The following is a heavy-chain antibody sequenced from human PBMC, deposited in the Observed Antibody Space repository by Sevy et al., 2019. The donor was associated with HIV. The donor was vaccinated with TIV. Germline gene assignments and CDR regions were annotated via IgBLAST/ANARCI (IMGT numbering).Heavy chain of an antibody. D-gene: IGHD3-22*01. CDR3: ARDRDYYDSSGYYSGAFDI. V-gene: IGHV3-30-3*01. Sequence: GGSLRLSCAASGFTFSSYAMHWVRQAPGKGLEWVAVISYDGSNKYYADSVKGRFTISRDNSKNTLYLQMNGLRAEDTAVYYCARDRDYYDSSGYYSGAFDIWGQGTMVTVSS. J-gene: IGHJ3*02. CDR2: ISYDGSNK. CDR1: GFTFSSYA.